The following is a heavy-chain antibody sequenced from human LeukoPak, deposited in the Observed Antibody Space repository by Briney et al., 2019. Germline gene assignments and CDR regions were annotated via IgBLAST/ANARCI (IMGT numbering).Heavy chain of an antibody. CDR1: DDSFSSHY. J-gene: IGHJ3*02. Sequence: SETLSLTCAVSDDSFSSHYWTWIRQPPGKGLEWIGYISYIGRTNYNPSLKSRVTISIDTSKNQFSLKLTSVTAADTAVYYCARDLVTVTKGFDIWGQGTMVSVSS. CDR3: ARDLVTVTKGFDI. D-gene: IGHD4-17*01. V-gene: IGHV4-59*11. CDR2: ISYIGRT.